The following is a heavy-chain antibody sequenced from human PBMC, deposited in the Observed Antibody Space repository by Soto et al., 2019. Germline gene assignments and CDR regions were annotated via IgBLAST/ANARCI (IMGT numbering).Heavy chain of an antibody. CDR1: GFTFSSYG. D-gene: IGHD2-15*01. V-gene: IGHV3-33*01. J-gene: IGHJ4*02. CDR2: IWYDGSNK. Sequence: QVQLVESGGGVVQPGRSLRLSCAASGFTFSSYGMHWVRQAPGKGLEWVAVIWYDGSNKYYADSVKGRFTISRDNSKNSLYLQMNSLRAEDTAVYYCAIVGLNFRECSGGSCYGLAYWGQGPLVTVSS. CDR3: AIVGLNFRECSGGSCYGLAY.